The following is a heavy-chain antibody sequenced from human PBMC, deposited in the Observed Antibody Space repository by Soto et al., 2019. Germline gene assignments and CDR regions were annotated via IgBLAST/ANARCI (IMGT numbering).Heavy chain of an antibody. CDR3: AKRFYCSRTSCYGFDY. V-gene: IGHV3-23*01. CDR1: GFTFSNYA. Sequence: GGSLRLSCAASGFTFSNYAMSWVRQAPGKGLEWVSGISVNGDSTYYADSVKGRFTISRDNSKNTPYLEMNSLRAEDTAAYYCAKRFYCSRTSCYGFDYWGQGTLVTVSS. J-gene: IGHJ4*02. CDR2: ISVNGDST. D-gene: IGHD2-2*01.